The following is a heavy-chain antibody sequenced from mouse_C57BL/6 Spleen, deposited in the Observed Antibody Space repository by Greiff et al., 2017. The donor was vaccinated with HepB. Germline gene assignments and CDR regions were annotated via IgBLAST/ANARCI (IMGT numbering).Heavy chain of an antibody. Sequence: QVTLKVSGPGILQPSQTLSLTCSFSGFSLSTFGMGVGWIRQPSGKGLEWLAHIWWDDDKYYNPALKSRLTISKDTSKNQVILKIANVDTAETATDYCARVDYGSSEDYAMDYWGQGTSLTVSS. CDR1: GFSLSTFGMG. D-gene: IGHD1-1*01. J-gene: IGHJ4*01. CDR2: IWWDDDK. V-gene: IGHV8-8*01. CDR3: ARVDYGSSEDYAMDY.